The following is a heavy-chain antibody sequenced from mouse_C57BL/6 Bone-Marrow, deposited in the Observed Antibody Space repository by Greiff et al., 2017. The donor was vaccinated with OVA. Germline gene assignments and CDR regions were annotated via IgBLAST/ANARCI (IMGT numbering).Heavy chain of an antibody. CDR1: GYTFTDYT. J-gene: IGHJ2*01. CDR3: ARGAFPYYGSSLFDY. V-gene: IGHV1-78*01. CDR2: IYPRDGST. Sequence: QVQLKQSDAELVKPGASVKISCKASGYTFTDYTIHWMKQRPEQGLEWIGYIYPRDGSTEYNEKFKGKATLTADNSSSTAYMQLNSLTSEDTAVYFCARGAFPYYGSSLFDYWGRGTTLTVTS. D-gene: IGHD1-1*01.